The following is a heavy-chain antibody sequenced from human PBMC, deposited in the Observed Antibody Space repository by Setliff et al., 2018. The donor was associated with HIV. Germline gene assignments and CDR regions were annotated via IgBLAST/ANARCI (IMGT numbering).Heavy chain of an antibody. CDR3: ARGYSSSWYDS. D-gene: IGHD6-13*01. V-gene: IGHV4-39*01. J-gene: IGHJ5*01. Sequence: SETLSLTCTVSGGSITSTTYQWAWIRQPPGKGLEWIANIYDSGSTYYNPSLKSRVTISVDTSKNQFSLKLSSVTAADTAVCYCARGYSSSWYDSWGQGTLVTVSS. CDR2: IYDSGST. CDR1: GGSITSTTYQ.